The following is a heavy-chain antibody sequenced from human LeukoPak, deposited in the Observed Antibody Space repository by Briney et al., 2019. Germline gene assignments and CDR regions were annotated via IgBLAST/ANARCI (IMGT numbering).Heavy chain of an antibody. Sequence: ETLSLTCAVYGGSYSGYYWSWIRQPPGKGLEWIGEINHSGSTNYNPSLKSRVTISVDTSKNQFSLKLSSVTAADTAVYYCARSPSSGWYYWGQGTLVTVSS. CDR1: GGSYSGYY. CDR2: INHSGST. CDR3: ARSPSSGWYY. D-gene: IGHD6-19*01. J-gene: IGHJ4*02. V-gene: IGHV4-34*01.